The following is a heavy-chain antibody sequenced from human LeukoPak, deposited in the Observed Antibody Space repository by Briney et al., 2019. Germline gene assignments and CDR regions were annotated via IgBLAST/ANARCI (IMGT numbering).Heavy chain of an antibody. V-gene: IGHV4-4*07. D-gene: IGHD3-22*01. CDR2: ISTSGST. J-gene: IGHJ4*02. CDR1: GGSISSYY. CDR3: ARVRYSDSSVLTRKRSYYFDY. Sequence: SETLSLTCTVSGGSISSYYWSWIRQPAGKGLESIGHISTSGSTNYNPSLKSRVTMSVDTSKDQFSLKLSSVTAADTAVYYCARVRYSDSSVLTRKRSYYFDYWGQGTLVTVSS.